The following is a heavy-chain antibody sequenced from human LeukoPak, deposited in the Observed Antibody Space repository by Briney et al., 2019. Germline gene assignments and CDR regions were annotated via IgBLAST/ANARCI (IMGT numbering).Heavy chain of an antibody. Sequence: GGFLRLSCAASGFTFDDYAMHWVRQAPGKGLEWVSGISWNSGSIGYADSVKGRFTISRDNAKNSLYLQMNSLRAEDTALYYCAKAPSGGGYYDSSGYYEELDYGMDVWGQGTTVTVSS. J-gene: IGHJ6*02. V-gene: IGHV3-9*01. CDR2: ISWNSGSI. D-gene: IGHD3-22*01. CDR1: GFTFDDYA. CDR3: AKAPSGGGYYDSSGYYEELDYGMDV.